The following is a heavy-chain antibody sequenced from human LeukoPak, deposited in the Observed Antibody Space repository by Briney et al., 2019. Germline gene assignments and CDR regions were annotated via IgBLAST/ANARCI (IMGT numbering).Heavy chain of an antibody. CDR2: IYYSGSS. J-gene: IGHJ4*02. CDR3: ARHVDTATDYFDY. V-gene: IGHV4-39*01. Sequence: SETLSLTCTVSGGSISSSSYYWGWIRQPPGKGLEWIGSIYYSGSSYYNPSLKSRVIISVHTSKNQFSLKLSSVTAADTAVYYCARHVDTATDYFDYWGQGTLVTVSS. CDR1: GGSISSSSYY. D-gene: IGHD5-18*01.